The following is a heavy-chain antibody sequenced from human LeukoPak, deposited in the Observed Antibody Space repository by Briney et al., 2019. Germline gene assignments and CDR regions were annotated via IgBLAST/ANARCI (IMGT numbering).Heavy chain of an antibody. CDR1: GYTFTSYD. CDR2: MNSNSGNT. CDR3: ARGQGSSWYNV. V-gene: IGHV1-8*03. J-gene: IGHJ6*04. D-gene: IGHD6-13*01. Sequence: ASVKVSCKASGYTFTSYDFNWVRQATGQGLEWMGWMNSNSGNTGYAQKFQGRVTITGNTSISTAYMELSSLRSDDTAVYYCARGQGSSWYNVWGKGTTVTVSS.